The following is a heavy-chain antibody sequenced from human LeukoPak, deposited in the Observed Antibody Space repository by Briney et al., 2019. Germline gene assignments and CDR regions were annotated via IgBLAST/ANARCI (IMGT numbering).Heavy chain of an antibody. V-gene: IGHV3-66*01. Sequence: PGGSLRLSRAASGFTVSSNYMSWVRQAPGKGLEWVSVIYSGGSTYYADSVKGRFTISRDNSKNTLYLQMNSLRAGDTAVYYCASVITYYYYGMDVWGQGTTVTVSS. D-gene: IGHD3-22*01. CDR2: IYSGGST. CDR1: GFTVSSNY. CDR3: ASVITYYYYGMDV. J-gene: IGHJ6*02.